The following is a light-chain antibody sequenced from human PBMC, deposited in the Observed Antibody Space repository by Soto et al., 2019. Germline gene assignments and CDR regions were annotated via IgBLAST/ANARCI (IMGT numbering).Light chain of an antibody. CDR3: QQYGSSPRT. Sequence: FTQISGTLVLFPGERATLSCRASQSVSSSYLGWYQQKPGQAPRLLMYGASSRATGIPERFSGSGSGTDFTLTISRLEPEDFAVYYCQQYGSSPRTFGQGTKVDIK. CDR1: QSVSSSY. V-gene: IGKV3-20*01. CDR2: GAS. J-gene: IGKJ1*01.